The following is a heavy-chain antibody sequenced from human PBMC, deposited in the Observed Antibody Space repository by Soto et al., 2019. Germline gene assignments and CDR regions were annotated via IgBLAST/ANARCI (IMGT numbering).Heavy chain of an antibody. CDR3: ARVYSGPFDY. J-gene: IGHJ4*02. Sequence: PSETLSLTCTVSGGSISNSYWSWIRLSPGKGLEWIGYIYSSGSTNYNPSLESRVTISVDTSKNQFSLKLSSVTAADTAVYYCARVYSGPFDYWGQGTLVTVS. D-gene: IGHD5-12*01. V-gene: IGHV4-59*08. CDR1: GGSISNSY. CDR2: IYSSGST.